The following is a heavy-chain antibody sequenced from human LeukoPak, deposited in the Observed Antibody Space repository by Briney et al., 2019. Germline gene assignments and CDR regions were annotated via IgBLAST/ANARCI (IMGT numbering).Heavy chain of an antibody. J-gene: IGHJ6*02. CDR1: GYTFTSYG. Sequence: ASVKVSCKASGYTFTSYGISWVRQAPGQGLEWMGWMNPNNDNRGYAQKFQGRVTMTRNTSISTAYMELSSLRSEDTAMYYCARTDSTYLVDHYGMDVWGQGTTVIVSS. V-gene: IGHV1-8*02. D-gene: IGHD1-1*01. CDR2: MNPNNDNR. CDR3: ARTDSTYLVDHYGMDV.